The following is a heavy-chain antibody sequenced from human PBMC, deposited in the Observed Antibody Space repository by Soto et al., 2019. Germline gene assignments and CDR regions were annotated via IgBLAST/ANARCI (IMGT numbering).Heavy chain of an antibody. D-gene: IGHD6-13*01. CDR3: ASDLRFSSSWFLIGWFDP. Sequence: EVQLVESGGGLVQPGGSLRLSCAASGFTFSSYWMHWVRQAPGKGLVWVSRINSDGSSTNYADSVKGRFTISRDNAKNTLYLQMNSLRAEDTAVYCCASDLRFSSSWFLIGWFDPWGQGTLVTVSS. J-gene: IGHJ5*02. V-gene: IGHV3-74*01. CDR2: INSDGSST. CDR1: GFTFSSYW.